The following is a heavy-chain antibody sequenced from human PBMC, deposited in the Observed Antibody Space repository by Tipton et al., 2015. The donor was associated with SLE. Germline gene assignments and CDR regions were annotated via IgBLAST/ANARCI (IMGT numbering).Heavy chain of an antibody. CDR1: GGSVTSYY. J-gene: IGHJ4*02. Sequence: TLSLTCTVSGGSVTSYYWSWIRQPPGKGLEWIGYVFYSGSTNYSPSLKSRVTISVDTSKNQFSLKLSSVTAADTAVYYCARHAPGQNFDYWGQGTLVTVSS. CDR2: VFYSGST. D-gene: IGHD3-10*01. CDR3: ARHAPGQNFDY. V-gene: IGHV4-59*08.